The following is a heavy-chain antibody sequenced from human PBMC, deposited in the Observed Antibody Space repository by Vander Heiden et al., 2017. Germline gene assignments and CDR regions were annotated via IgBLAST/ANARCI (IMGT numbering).Heavy chain of an antibody. CDR3: AREWDDGDYITSYGMDV. J-gene: IGHJ6*02. CDR1: GYTFTSYD. V-gene: IGHV1-8*01. CDR2: MNPNSGNT. Sequence: QVQLVQSGAEVKKPGASVKVSCKASGYTFTSYDINWVRQATGQGLEWMGWMNPNSGNTGYAQKFQGRVTMTRNTSISTAYMEMSSLRSEDTAVYYCAREWDDGDYITSYGMDVWGQGTTVTVSS. D-gene: IGHD4-17*01.